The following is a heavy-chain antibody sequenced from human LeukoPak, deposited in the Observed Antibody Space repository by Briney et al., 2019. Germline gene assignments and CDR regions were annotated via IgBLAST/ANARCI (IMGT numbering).Heavy chain of an antibody. CDR1: GYTFTSYY. J-gene: IGHJ4*02. V-gene: IGHV1-46*01. D-gene: IGHD5-12*01. CDR2: INPSGGST. CDR3: ARDARRSGYDFGY. Sequence: ASVNVSCKASGYTFTSYYMHWVRQPPGQGLDWMGIINPSGGSTSYAQKFQGRVTMTRDTSTSTVYMELSSLRSEDTAVYYCARDARRSGYDFGYWGQGTLVTVSS.